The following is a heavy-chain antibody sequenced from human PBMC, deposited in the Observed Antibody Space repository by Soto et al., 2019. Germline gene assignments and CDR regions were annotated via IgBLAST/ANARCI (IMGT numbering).Heavy chain of an antibody. D-gene: IGHD3-10*01. CDR1: GGSISGYF. Sequence: QVQLRESGPGLLKPAEPLSLTCSVSGGSISGYFWSWIRQPPGKGLEWIGFIYDSGKTNYNPSLKSRVTISVDTSKNLFSLKLNSVTAADTAVYYCASGYSFGSGSFSYVDFWGQGTLVTVSS. V-gene: IGHV4-59*01. CDR2: IYDSGKT. J-gene: IGHJ4*02. CDR3: ASGYSFGSGSFSYVDF.